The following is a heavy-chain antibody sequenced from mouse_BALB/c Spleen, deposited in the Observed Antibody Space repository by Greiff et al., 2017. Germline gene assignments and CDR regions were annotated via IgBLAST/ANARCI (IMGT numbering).Heavy chain of an antibody. CDR3: ARDIAYYGSSYAMDY. CDR1: GFTFSDYY. J-gene: IGHJ4*01. V-gene: IGHV5-4*02. Sequence: EVKLQESGGGLVKPGGSLKLSCAASGFTFSDYYMYWVRQTPEKRLEWVATISDGGSYTYYPDSVKGRFTISRDNAKNNLYLQMRSLKSEDTAMYYGARDIAYYGSSYAMDYWGQGTTVTVSS. D-gene: IGHD1-1*01. CDR2: ISDGGSYT.